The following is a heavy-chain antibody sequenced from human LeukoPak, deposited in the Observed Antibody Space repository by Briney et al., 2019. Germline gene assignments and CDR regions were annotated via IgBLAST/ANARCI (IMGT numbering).Heavy chain of an antibody. D-gene: IGHD6-13*01. J-gene: IGHJ4*02. Sequence: SETLSLTCTVSGGSISSYYWSWIRQPPGKGLEWIGYIYYSGSTNYNPSLKSRVTMSVDTSKNQFSLKLSSVTAADTAVYYCARVHRYSSSQPSFFDYWGQGTLVTVSS. CDR2: IYYSGST. V-gene: IGHV4-59*12. CDR3: ARVHRYSSSQPSFFDY. CDR1: GGSISSYY.